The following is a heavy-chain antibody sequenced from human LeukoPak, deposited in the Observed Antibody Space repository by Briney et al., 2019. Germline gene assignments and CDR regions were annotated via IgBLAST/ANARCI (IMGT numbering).Heavy chain of an antibody. CDR2: INHSGST. J-gene: IGHJ6*04. CDR1: VGSFSGYY. CDR3: ARGGIAAAPGV. V-gene: IGHV4-34*01. Sequence: SETLSLTCAVYVGSFSGYYWSRIRQPPGKGLEWIGEINHSGSTNYNPSLKSRVTISVDTSKNQFSLKLSSVTAADTAVYYCARGGIAAAPGVWGKGTTVTVSS. D-gene: IGHD6-13*01.